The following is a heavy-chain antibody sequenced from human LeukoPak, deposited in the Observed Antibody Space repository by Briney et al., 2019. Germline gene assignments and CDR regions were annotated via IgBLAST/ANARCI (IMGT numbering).Heavy chain of an antibody. J-gene: IGHJ6*02. V-gene: IGHV3-23*01. Sequence: GGSLRLSCAASGFTFSSYAMSWVRQAPGKGLEWVSGISGSGGSTYYADSVKGRFTISRDNSKNTLYLQMNSLRAEDTAVYYCARARKVGATIAGMDVWGQGTTVTVSS. CDR1: GFTFSSYA. CDR3: ARARKVGATIAGMDV. CDR2: ISGSGGST. D-gene: IGHD1-26*01.